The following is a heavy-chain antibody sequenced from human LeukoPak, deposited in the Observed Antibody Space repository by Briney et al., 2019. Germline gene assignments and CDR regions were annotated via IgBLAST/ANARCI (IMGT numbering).Heavy chain of an antibody. D-gene: IGHD5-18*01. Sequence: GGSLRLSCAASGFTFDDYAMHWVRQAPGKGLEWVSGISWNSGSIGYADSVKGRFTISRDNAKNSLYLQMNSLRAEDTALYYCAKGGYSYGYFDYWGQGTLVTVSS. V-gene: IGHV3-9*01. CDR2: ISWNSGSI. CDR3: AKGGYSYGYFDY. J-gene: IGHJ4*02. CDR1: GFTFDDYA.